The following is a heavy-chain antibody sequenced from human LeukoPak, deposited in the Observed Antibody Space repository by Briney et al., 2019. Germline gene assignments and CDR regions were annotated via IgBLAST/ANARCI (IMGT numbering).Heavy chain of an antibody. V-gene: IGHV1-3*01. J-gene: IGHJ4*02. D-gene: IGHD6-19*01. CDR1: GYTFTSYG. CDR2: INAGNGNT. CDR3: ARGAYSSGRLGY. Sequence: ASVKVSCKASGYTFTSYGISWVRQAPGQRLEWMGWINAGNGNTKYSQKFQGRVTITRDTSASTAYMELSSLRSEDTAVYYCARGAYSSGRLGYWGQGTLVTVSS.